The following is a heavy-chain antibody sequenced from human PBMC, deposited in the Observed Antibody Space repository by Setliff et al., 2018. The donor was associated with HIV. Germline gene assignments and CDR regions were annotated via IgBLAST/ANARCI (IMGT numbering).Heavy chain of an antibody. D-gene: IGHD5-18*01. CDR1: GGSFSGYY. CDR2: INHSGST. V-gene: IGHV4-34*01. Sequence: SETLSLTCAVYGGSFSGYYWSWIRQPPGKGLEWIGEINHSGSTNYNPSLKSRVTISVDTSKNQFSLKMTSVTAADTALYYCSNWNTTIDEDAWGQGTLVTVSS. J-gene: IGHJ5*02. CDR3: SNWNTTIDEDA.